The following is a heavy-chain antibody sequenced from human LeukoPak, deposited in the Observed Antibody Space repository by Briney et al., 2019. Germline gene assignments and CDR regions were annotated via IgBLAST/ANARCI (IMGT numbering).Heavy chain of an antibody. D-gene: IGHD1-1*01. Sequence: ASVKVSCKASGYTFTSYGISWVRQAPGQGLEWMGWISAYNGNTNYAQKLQGRVTMTTDTSTSTAYMELRSLRSDDTAVYYCARDSGNTTGTTLDAFDIWGQGTMVTVSS. J-gene: IGHJ3*02. V-gene: IGHV1-18*01. CDR1: GYTFTSYG. CDR2: ISAYNGNT. CDR3: ARDSGNTTGTTLDAFDI.